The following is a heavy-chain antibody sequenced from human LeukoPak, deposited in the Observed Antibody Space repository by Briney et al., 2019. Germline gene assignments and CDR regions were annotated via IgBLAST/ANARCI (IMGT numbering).Heavy chain of an antibody. D-gene: IGHD4-17*01. Sequence: GGSLRLSCAASGFTFSSYAMSWVRQAPGKGLEWVSAISGSGGSTYYADSVKGRFTISRDNSKNTLHLQMNSLRAEDTAVYYCAKDGNGDPRFDYWGQGTLVTVSS. CDR3: AKDGNGDPRFDY. J-gene: IGHJ4*02. V-gene: IGHV3-23*01. CDR2: ISGSGGST. CDR1: GFTFSSYA.